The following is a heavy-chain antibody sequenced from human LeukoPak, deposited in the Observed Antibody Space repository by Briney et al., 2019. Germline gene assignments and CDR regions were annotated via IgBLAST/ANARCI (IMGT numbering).Heavy chain of an antibody. Sequence: SETLPLTCSVSGGSIRSYYWRWIRQPPGKGLAWPGHINDRGCTDYKSSLECRVTISVDTFNNRCSLKLNSVIAADTAVYYCARDSRCGSGCTADGMDEWYEDTMDVWGRGITVIVSS. V-gene: IGHV4-59*01. CDR1: GGSIRSYY. CDR2: INDRGCT. CDR3: ARDSRCGSGCTADGMDEWYEDTMDV. J-gene: IGHJ6*02. D-gene: IGHD6-25*01.